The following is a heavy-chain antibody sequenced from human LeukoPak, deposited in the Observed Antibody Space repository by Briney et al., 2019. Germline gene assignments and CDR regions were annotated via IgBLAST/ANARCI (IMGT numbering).Heavy chain of an antibody. J-gene: IGHJ3*02. Sequence: SQTLSLTCAVSGGSISSGGYSWSWIRQPPGKGLEWIGYIYYSGSTNYNPSLKSRVTISVDTSKNQFSLKLSSVTAADTAVYYCARQAVRGLGAFDIWGQGTMVTVSS. V-gene: IGHV4-30-4*07. CDR2: IYYSGST. D-gene: IGHD3-16*01. CDR3: ARQAVRGLGAFDI. CDR1: GGSISSGGYS.